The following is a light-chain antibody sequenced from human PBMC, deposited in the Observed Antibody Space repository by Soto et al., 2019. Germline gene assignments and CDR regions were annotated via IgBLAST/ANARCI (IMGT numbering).Light chain of an antibody. CDR2: EVS. J-gene: IGLJ1*01. CDR1: SSEVGGYNY. Sequence: QSALTQPASVSGSPGQSITISCTGTSSEVGGYNYVSWYQQHPGKAPKLLIYEVSYRPSGVSNRFSGSKSGNTASLTISGLQDDDEADYYCSSYIRGSSAYVFGTGTKLTVL. V-gene: IGLV2-14*01. CDR3: SSYIRGSSAYV.